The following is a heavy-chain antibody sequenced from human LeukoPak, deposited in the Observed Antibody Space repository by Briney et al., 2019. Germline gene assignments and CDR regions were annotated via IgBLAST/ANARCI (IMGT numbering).Heavy chain of an antibody. D-gene: IGHD6-13*01. CDR1: GGSVSSSDYY. V-gene: IGHV4-39*01. J-gene: IGHJ4*02. CDR2: IYYSGST. Sequence: SETLSLTCTVSGGSVSSSDYYWAWIRQPPGKGLEWIGSIYYSGSTYGNPSLKSRVTMSVDTSRNQFSLKLTSVTAADTAVYYCARRAGYSSTWYLDYWGQGTLVTVSS. CDR3: ARRAGYSSTWYLDY.